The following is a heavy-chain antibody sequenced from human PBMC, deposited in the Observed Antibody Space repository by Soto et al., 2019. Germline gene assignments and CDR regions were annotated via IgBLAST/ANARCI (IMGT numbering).Heavy chain of an antibody. V-gene: IGHV4-59*08. Sequence: LGILSLTCTVSGGSISSYYWSWIRQPPGKGLEWIGYIYYSGSTNYNPALKSRVTISVDTSKNQFSLKLSSVTSADTAVYYCARRWGRTFDYWGQGTLVTVSS. J-gene: IGHJ4*02. CDR1: GGSISSYY. CDR2: IYYSGST. D-gene: IGHD7-27*01. CDR3: ARRWGRTFDY.